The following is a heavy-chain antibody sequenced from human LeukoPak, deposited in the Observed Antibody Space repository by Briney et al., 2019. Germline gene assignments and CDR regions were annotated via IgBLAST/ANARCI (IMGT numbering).Heavy chain of an antibody. Sequence: GASVKVSCKASGGTFSSYATSWVRQAPGQGLEWMGGIIPIFGTANYAQKFQGRVTITADKSTSTAYMELSSLRSEDTAVYYCARVRDYDILTGYYSDWGQGTLVTVSS. CDR2: IIPIFGTA. J-gene: IGHJ4*02. D-gene: IGHD3-9*01. CDR1: GGTFSSYA. V-gene: IGHV1-69*06. CDR3: ARVRDYDILTGYYSD.